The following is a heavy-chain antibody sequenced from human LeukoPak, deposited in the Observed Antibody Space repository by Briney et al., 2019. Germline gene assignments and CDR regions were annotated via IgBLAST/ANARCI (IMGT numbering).Heavy chain of an antibody. CDR2: IIPIFGTA. CDR1: GGTFSSYA. Sequence: SVKVSCKASGGTFSSYAISWVRQAPGQGLEWMGGIIPIFGTANYAQKFQGRVTITADESTSTAYMELSSLRSEDTAVYYCARGGTIFGVVIRKYNWFDPWGQGTLVTVSS. D-gene: IGHD3-3*01. V-gene: IGHV1-69*01. J-gene: IGHJ5*02. CDR3: ARGGTIFGVVIRKYNWFDP.